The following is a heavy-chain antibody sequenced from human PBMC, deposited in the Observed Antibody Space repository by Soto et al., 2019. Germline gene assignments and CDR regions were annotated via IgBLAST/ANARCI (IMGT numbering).Heavy chain of an antibody. V-gene: IGHV1-3*01. CDR3: ARDMGFGLSDY. D-gene: IGHD3-10*01. CDR2: INAGNGNT. CDR1: GYTFTSYA. J-gene: IGHJ4*02. Sequence: QVQLVQSGAEVKKPGASVKVSCKASGYTFTSYAMHWVRQAPGQRLEWMGWINAGNGNTKYSQKFQGRVTITRDTSASTAYMELSSLRSEDTTVYYCARDMGFGLSDYWGQGTLVTVSS.